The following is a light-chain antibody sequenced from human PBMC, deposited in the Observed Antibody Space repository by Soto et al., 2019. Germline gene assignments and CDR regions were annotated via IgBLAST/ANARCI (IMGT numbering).Light chain of an antibody. V-gene: IGKV1-27*01. CDR1: LGLTDY. CDR3: QQRYTPPFT. CDR2: AAS. J-gene: IGKJ3*01. Sequence: DIQMTQSPSSLTASVGDRVTMTCRASLGLTDYVAWYQQKPGRAPNLLIYAASILQSGVPSRFSGSGSGTEFTLTINSLQPEDFATYYCQQRYTPPFTFGPGTKVDIK.